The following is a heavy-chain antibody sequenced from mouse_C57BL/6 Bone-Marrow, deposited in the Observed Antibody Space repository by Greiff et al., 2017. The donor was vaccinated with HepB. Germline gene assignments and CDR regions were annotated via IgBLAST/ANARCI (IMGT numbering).Heavy chain of an antibody. Sequence: QVHVKQSGPELVKPGASVKLSCKASGYTFTSYDINWVKQRPGQGLEWIGWIYPRDGSTKYNEKFKGKATLTVDTSSSTAYMELHSLTSEDSAVYFCARGRNWAWFAYWGQGTLVTVSA. CDR2: IYPRDGST. CDR3: ARGRNWAWFAY. D-gene: IGHD4-1*01. V-gene: IGHV1-85*01. CDR1: GYTFTSYD. J-gene: IGHJ3*01.